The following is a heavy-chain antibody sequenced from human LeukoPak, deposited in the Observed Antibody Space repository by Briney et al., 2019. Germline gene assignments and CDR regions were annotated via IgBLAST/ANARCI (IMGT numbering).Heavy chain of an antibody. D-gene: IGHD3-22*01. V-gene: IGHV3-74*01. Sequence: PGGSLRLSCAASGFTFTAYWMHWVRQTPGKGLVWVARTNRDDRITDYADSVKGRFTISRDNAKNTLHLQMNSLSAEDSAVYYCARSHNYYDNSGYLYWGQGTLVTVSS. CDR3: ARSHNYYDNSGYLY. CDR1: GFTFTAYW. J-gene: IGHJ4*02. CDR2: TNRDDRIT.